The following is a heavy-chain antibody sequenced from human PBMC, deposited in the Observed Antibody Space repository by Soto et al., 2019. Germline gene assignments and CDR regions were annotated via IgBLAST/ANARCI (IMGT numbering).Heavy chain of an antibody. CDR3: ARELEWETTNWFDP. D-gene: IGHD3-3*01. J-gene: IGHJ5*02. V-gene: IGHV1-2*04. Sequence: GASVKVSCKASGYTFTGYYMHWVRQAPGQGLEWMGWINPNSGGTNYAQKFQGWVTMTRDTSISTAYMELSRLRSDDTAVYYCARELEWETTNWFDPWGQGTLVTVSS. CDR2: INPNSGGT. CDR1: GYTFTGYY.